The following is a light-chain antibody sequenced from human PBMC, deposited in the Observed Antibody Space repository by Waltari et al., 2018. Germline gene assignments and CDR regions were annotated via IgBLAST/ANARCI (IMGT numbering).Light chain of an antibody. V-gene: IGLV2-14*03. CDR1: SSDVGAYTY. CDR2: DVS. Sequence: QSALTQPASVSGSPGQSITISCPGTSSDVGAYTYVSWYQQHPGKAPKLMIYDVSNRPSGISYRFSGSKSGNMASLTISGLQAEDEADYYCSSYTSSSTRVFGGGTKLTVL. CDR3: SSYTSSSTRV. J-gene: IGLJ3*02.